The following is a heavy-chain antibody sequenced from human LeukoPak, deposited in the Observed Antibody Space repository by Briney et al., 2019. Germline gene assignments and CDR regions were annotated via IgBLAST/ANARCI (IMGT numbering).Heavy chain of an antibody. CDR2: IYYSGST. Sequence: PSETLSLTCTVSGGSISSYYWSWIRQPPGKGLEWIGYIYYSGSTNYNPSLKSRVAISVDTSKNQFSLKLSSVTAADTAVYYCARGTDYGDYLNWFDPWGQGTLVTVSS. J-gene: IGHJ5*02. CDR1: GGSISSYY. CDR3: ARGTDYGDYLNWFDP. D-gene: IGHD4-17*01. V-gene: IGHV4-59*01.